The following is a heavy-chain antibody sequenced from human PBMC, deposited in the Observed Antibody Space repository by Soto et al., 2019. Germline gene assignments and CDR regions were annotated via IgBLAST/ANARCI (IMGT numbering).Heavy chain of an antibody. CDR1: GVSISSGDYF. J-gene: IGHJ4*02. D-gene: IGHD5-12*01. CDR2: IYDSGSS. Sequence: SETLSLTCTVSGVSISSGDYFWSWIRQSPGKGLQWIGYIYDSGSSYYNPSLKSRVTMSVDTSKNLFSLKLSSVTAADTAVYYCAREKGYISGPINFHYWGQGTLVTVSS. V-gene: IGHV4-30-4*01. CDR3: AREKGYISGPINFHY.